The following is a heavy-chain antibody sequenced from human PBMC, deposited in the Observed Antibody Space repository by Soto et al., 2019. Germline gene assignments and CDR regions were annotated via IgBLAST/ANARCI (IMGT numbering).Heavy chain of an antibody. D-gene: IGHD2-2*01. J-gene: IGHJ6*02. CDR1: GGSISSYY. CDR2: IYYSGST. CDR3: ARDGLLSRPNYGMDV. V-gene: IGHV4-59*01. Sequence: SETLSLTCTVSGGSISSYYWSWIRQPPGKGLEWIGYIYYSGSTNYNPSLKSRVTISVDTSKNQFSLKLSSVTAADTAVYYCARDGLLSRPNYGMDVWGQGTTVTVSS.